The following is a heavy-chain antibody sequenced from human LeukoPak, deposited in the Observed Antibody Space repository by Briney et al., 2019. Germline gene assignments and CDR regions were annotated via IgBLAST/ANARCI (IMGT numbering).Heavy chain of an antibody. J-gene: IGHJ6*02. CDR2: ISSSSSTI. Sequence: GGSLRLSCAASGFTFSSYSMNWVRQAPGKGLEWVSYISSSSSTIYYADSVKGRFTISRDNAKNSLCLQMNSLRAEDTAVYYCARDTHPNYDFWSGYPIYYYGMDVWGQGTAVAVSS. D-gene: IGHD3-3*01. CDR1: GFTFSSYS. CDR3: ARDTHPNYDFWSGYPIYYYGMDV. V-gene: IGHV3-48*01.